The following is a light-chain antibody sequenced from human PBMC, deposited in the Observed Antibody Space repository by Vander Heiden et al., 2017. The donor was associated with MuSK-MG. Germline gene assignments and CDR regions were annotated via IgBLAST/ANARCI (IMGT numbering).Light chain of an antibody. V-gene: IGKV1D-16*01. CDR1: QGISRW. CDR2: AAS. J-gene: IGKJ4*01. Sequence: DIHMTQSLSSLSGSVGDRVTITCRARQGISRWLAWYQQKPGKAPKSLIYAASNLQSGVPSRFSGSGSGKDFTLTISSLQPDDFATYYCQQYNSYPLTFGGGTKVEVK. CDR3: QQYNSYPLT.